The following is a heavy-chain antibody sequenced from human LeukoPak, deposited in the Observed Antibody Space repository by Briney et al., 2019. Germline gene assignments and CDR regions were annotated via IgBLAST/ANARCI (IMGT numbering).Heavy chain of an antibody. CDR1: GFTFSSYT. CDR2: ISSSSSYI. CDR3: AKDDYYDTSGYRD. Sequence: GGSLRLSCAASGFTFSSYTMNWVRQAPGKGLEWVSSISSSSSYIYYADSVKGRFTISRDNAKNTLYLQMNSLRAEDTAVYYCAKDDYYDTSGYRDWGQGTLVTVSS. V-gene: IGHV3-21*01. D-gene: IGHD3-22*01. J-gene: IGHJ4*02.